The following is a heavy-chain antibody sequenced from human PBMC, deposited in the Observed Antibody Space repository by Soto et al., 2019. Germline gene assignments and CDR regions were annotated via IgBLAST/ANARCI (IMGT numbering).Heavy chain of an antibody. CDR2: IIPIFGTA. D-gene: IGHD3-22*01. Sequence: SVKVSCKASGGTFSSYAISWVRQAPGQGLEWMGGIIPIFGTANYAQKFQGRVTITADESTSTAYMELSSLRSEDTAVYYCAREGYYDSSGPIDYWGQGTLVTVSS. J-gene: IGHJ4*02. V-gene: IGHV1-69*13. CDR1: GGTFSSYA. CDR3: AREGYYDSSGPIDY.